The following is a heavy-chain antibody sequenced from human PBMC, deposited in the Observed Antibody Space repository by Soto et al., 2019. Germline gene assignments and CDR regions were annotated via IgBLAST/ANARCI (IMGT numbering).Heavy chain of an antibody. V-gene: IGHV4-30-4*01. Sequence: SETLSLTCTVSGGSISSGDYYWSWIRQPPGKGLEWIGYIYYSGSTYYNPSLKSRVTISVDRSKNQFSLKLSPVTAADTAVYYCARAHGSGWGAFDIWGQGTMVTVSS. J-gene: IGHJ3*02. CDR1: GGSISSGDYY. CDR2: IYYSGST. CDR3: ARAHGSGWGAFDI. D-gene: IGHD3-10*01.